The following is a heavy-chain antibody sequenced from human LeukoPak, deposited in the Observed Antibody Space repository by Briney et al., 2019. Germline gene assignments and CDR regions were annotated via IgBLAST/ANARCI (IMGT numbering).Heavy chain of an antibody. CDR3: ARSRTHRLYSVSGSYPGAFDY. CDR1: GYIFTNYG. D-gene: IGHD3-10*01. V-gene: IGHV1-18*01. Sequence: GASVKVSCKPSGYIFTNYGISWVRQAPGQGLEWMGWISGYNGYTNHAQKLQGRVTMTTDTSTSTVYMELRSLRSDDTAVYYCARSRTHRLYSVSGSYPGAFDYWGQGTLVTVSS. CDR2: ISGYNGYT. J-gene: IGHJ4*02.